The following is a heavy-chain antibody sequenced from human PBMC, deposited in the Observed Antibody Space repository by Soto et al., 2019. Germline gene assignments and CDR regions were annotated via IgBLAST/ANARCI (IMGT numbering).Heavy chain of an antibody. J-gene: IGHJ4*02. CDR2: ISAYNGNT. D-gene: IGHD6-19*01. CDR3: ARDSLAVAGRLFDY. V-gene: IGHV1-18*01. CDR1: GYTFTSYG. Sequence: GASVKVACKASGYTFTSYGISWVRQAPGQGLEWMGWISAYNGNTNYAQKLQGRVTMTTDTSTSTAYMELRSPRSDDTAVYYCARDSLAVAGRLFDYWGQGTLVTVSS.